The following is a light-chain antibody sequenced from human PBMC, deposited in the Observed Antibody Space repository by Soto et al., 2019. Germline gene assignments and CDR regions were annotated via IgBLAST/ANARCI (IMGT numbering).Light chain of an antibody. J-gene: IGKJ1*01. CDR2: AVS. Sequence: DIQMPQSPSSLSASVGDRVTITCRASQSISTYLNWYQHKPGKAPKVLIYAVSSLQSGVPSRFSGSASGTDFTLTITSLQPEDSATYYCQHSYGTPRTFGQGTKVEIK. CDR1: QSISTY. V-gene: IGKV1-39*01. CDR3: QHSYGTPRT.